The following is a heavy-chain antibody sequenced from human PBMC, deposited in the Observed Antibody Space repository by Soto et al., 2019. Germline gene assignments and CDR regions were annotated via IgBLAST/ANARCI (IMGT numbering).Heavy chain of an antibody. Sequence: SETLSLTCSCYGCSLIGYYWRWIRQSPGKGLEWIVEINHRGSSDYNPSLKSRVTISIDASKNHVSLELTSVTAADTAVYYCARSDNRNSLYGVDVWGQGTAVTVSS. CDR1: GCSLIGYY. D-gene: IGHD1-7*01. CDR3: ARSDNRNSLYGVDV. CDR2: INHRGSS. V-gene: IGHV4-34*01. J-gene: IGHJ6*02.